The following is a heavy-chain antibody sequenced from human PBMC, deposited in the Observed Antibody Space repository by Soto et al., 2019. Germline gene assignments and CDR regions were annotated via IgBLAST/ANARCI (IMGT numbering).Heavy chain of an antibody. CDR2: ISYDGSNK. CDR1: GFTFSSYA. CDR3: ARDPESSWYTWFDP. Sequence: GGSLRLSCAASGFTFSSYAMHWVRQAPGKGLEWVAVISYDGSNKYYADSVKGRFTISRDNSKNTLYLQMNSLRAEDTAVYYCARDPESSWYTWFDPWGQGTLVTVSS. D-gene: IGHD6-13*01. J-gene: IGHJ5*02. V-gene: IGHV3-30-3*01.